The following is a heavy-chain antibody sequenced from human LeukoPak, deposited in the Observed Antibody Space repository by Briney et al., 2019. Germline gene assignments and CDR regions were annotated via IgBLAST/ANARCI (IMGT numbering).Heavy chain of an antibody. CDR1: GYTFTSYD. CDR2: MNPNSGNT. D-gene: IGHD1-26*01. CDR3: ARLSLLLPDAFDI. V-gene: IGHV1-8*03. J-gene: IGHJ3*02. Sequence: ASVKVSCKASGYTFTSYDINWVRQATGQGLEWMGWMNPNSGNTGYAQKFQGRVTITRNTSISTAYTELSSLRSEDTAVYYCARLSLLLPDAFDIWGQGTMVTVSS.